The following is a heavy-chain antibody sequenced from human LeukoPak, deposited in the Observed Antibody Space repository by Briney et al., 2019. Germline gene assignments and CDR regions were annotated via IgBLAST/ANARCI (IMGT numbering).Heavy chain of an antibody. V-gene: IGHV1-8*03. D-gene: IGHD6-13*01. Sequence: ASVKVSCKASGDTFTNYDINWVRQATGQELEWMGWLSPTSGRAGSAQKFQGRVTFTRDTSISTVYMELSSLRSDDTAVYYCARARYSSRWYWGPYFDYWGQGTLVTVSS. CDR2: LSPTSGRA. CDR3: ARARYSSRWYWGPYFDY. J-gene: IGHJ4*02. CDR1: GDTFTNYD.